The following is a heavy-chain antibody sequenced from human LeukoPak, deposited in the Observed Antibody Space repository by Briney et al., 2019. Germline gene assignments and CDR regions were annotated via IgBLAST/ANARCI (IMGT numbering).Heavy chain of an antibody. Sequence: SQTLSLTCTVSGGAISSGSYYWSWIRQPAGKGLEWIGRLYTSGSTNYNPSLKSRVTISVDTSKNQFSMKLSSVTAADTAVYYCARMFGGYCSGGSCYKAFDIWAQGTMVTVSS. CDR1: GGAISSGSYY. V-gene: IGHV4-61*02. CDR2: LYTSGST. D-gene: IGHD2-15*01. J-gene: IGHJ3*02. CDR3: ARMFGGYCSGGSCYKAFDI.